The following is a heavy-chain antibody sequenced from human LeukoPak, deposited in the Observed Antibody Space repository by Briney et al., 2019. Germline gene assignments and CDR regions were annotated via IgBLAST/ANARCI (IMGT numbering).Heavy chain of an antibody. D-gene: IGHD4-11*01. CDR3: PKSGHYNFDY. CDR1: GVTFSTYW. V-gene: IGHV3-7*01. CDR2: IKEDGSEK. J-gene: IGHJ4*02. Sequence: PGGSLRLPCAASGVTFSTYWMKWVRQAPGKGVEWVAGIKEDGSEKYYVDSVKGGFSISRDNAKNSLYLQMNSLRTEDTAVYYCPKSGHYNFDYWGQGTLVTVSS.